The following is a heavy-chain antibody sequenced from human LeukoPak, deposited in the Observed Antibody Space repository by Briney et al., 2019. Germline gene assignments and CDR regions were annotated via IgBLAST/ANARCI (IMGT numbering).Heavy chain of an antibody. V-gene: IGHV1-69*13. CDR1: GGTFSSYA. J-gene: IGHJ4*02. Sequence: ASVKVSRKASGGTFSSYAISWVRQAPGQGLEWMGGIIPIFGTANYAQKFQGRVTITADESTSTAYMELSSLRSEDTAVYYCARDTVADTADTFDYWGQGTLVTVSS. CDR2: IIPIFGTA. CDR3: ARDTVADTADTFDY. D-gene: IGHD5-18*01.